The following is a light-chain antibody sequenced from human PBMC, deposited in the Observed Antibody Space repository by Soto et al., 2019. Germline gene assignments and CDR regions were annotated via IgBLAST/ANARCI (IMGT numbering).Light chain of an antibody. Sequence: DIQMTQSPSSLSASVGDSVTITCRTSQTVSTYLNWYQQKPGKSPRLLIYATSSLQSGVPSTFSGSGSGTEFTLEISSVQPDDFGTYYCKQSSSFPLTFGQGTRLEIK. CDR1: QTVSTY. CDR3: KQSSSFPLT. V-gene: IGKV1-39*01. J-gene: IGKJ5*01. CDR2: ATS.